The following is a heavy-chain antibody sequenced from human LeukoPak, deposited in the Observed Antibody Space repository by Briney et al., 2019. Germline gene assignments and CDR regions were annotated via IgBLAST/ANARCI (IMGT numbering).Heavy chain of an antibody. V-gene: IGHV3-15*01. D-gene: IGHD5-12*01. CDR2: IKSKNDGETI. J-gene: IGHJ4*02. Sequence: PGGSLRLSCAASGFTFSSYSMNWVRQAPGKGLEWVGRIKSKNDGETIEYAAPVKDRFVISRDDSRNTLYLQMNSLKADDTAMYYCAADFPPPRGYDYPVDDWGQGTLVTVSS. CDR3: AADFPPPRGYDYPVDD. CDR1: GFTFSSYS.